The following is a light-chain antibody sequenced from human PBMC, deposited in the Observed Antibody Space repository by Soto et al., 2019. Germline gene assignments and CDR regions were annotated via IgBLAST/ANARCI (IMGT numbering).Light chain of an antibody. CDR1: SSDIGAGYD. CDR3: QSYDSSLNWV. Sequence: QSVLTQPPSVSGAPGQRVTISCTGSSSDIGAGYDVHWYQQVPGTAPKLLIYGDNNRPSGVPDRFSGSKSGTSASLAITGLQTEDEADYYCQSYDSSLNWVFGGGTKGTVL. V-gene: IGLV1-40*01. J-gene: IGLJ3*02. CDR2: GDN.